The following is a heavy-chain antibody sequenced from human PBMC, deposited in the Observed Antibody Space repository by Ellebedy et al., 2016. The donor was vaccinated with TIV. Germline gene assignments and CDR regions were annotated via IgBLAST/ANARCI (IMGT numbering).Heavy chain of an antibody. J-gene: IGHJ4*02. V-gene: IGHV3-7*01. CDR1: GFTFSTHW. Sequence: GESLKISXAASGFTFSTHWMTWLRQAPGKGLEWVANINQDGSEKYYVDSVKGRFTISRDSAKNSLYLQMNSLRAEDTAVYFCARGYGEGVYWGRGTLVTVSS. CDR3: ARGYGEGVY. D-gene: IGHD4-17*01. CDR2: INQDGSEK.